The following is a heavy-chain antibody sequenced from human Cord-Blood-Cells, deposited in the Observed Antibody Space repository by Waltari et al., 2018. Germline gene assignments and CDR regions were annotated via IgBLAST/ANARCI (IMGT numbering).Heavy chain of an antibody. V-gene: IGHV1-24*01. CDR1: GYTLTELS. CDR2: FDPEDGQT. Sequence: QVQLVQSGAEVKKPGASVKVSCKVSGYTLTELSMHWVRQAPGKGLEWMGGFDPEDGQTIYAQNFQGIGTMTKDTTTDAAYMELSSRRSEDTAVYYCATAVEYCSSTSCYAFDIWGQGTMVTVSS. J-gene: IGHJ3*02. CDR3: ATAVEYCSSTSCYAFDI. D-gene: IGHD2-2*01.